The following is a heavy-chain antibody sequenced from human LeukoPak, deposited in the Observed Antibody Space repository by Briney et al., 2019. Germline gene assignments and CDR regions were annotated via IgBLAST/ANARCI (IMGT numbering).Heavy chain of an antibody. Sequence: GASVKVSCKASGYTFTSYGISWVRQAPGQGLEWMGWISAYNGNTNYAQKLQGRVTMTTDTSTSTAYMELRSLRSDDTAVYYCAMYQYGILTGFRGFDPWGQGTLVTVSS. CDR1: GYTFTSYG. D-gene: IGHD3-9*01. V-gene: IGHV1-18*01. CDR3: AMYQYGILTGFRGFDP. J-gene: IGHJ5*02. CDR2: ISAYNGNT.